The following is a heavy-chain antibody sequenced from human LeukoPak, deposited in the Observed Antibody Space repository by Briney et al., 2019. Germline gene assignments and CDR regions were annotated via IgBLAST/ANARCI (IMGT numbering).Heavy chain of an antibody. Sequence: PGGSLRLSCAASGFTFNGYAMHWVRQAPGKGLEGVSGISWNSGRIGYADSVKGRFTISRDNAKNSLYLQMNSLRAEDTAFYYCAKAPSGHSSGYYTDVLDIWGQGTMVTVSS. CDR1: GFTFNGYA. J-gene: IGHJ3*02. V-gene: IGHV3-9*01. CDR2: ISWNSGRI. CDR3: AKAPSGHSSGYYTDVLDI. D-gene: IGHD3-22*01.